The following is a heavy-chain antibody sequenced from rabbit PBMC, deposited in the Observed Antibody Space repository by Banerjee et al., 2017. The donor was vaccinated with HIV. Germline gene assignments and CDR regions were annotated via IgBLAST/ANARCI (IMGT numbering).Heavy chain of an antibody. Sequence: LEESGGGLVKPGGTLTLTCTVSGFSFSSNWICWVRQAPGKGLEWIACINAVTGKAVYASWAKGRFTFSKTSSTTVTLQMTSLTAADTATYFCARDGAGGSYFALWGQGTLVTVS. CDR3: ARDGAGGSYFAL. CDR2: INAVTGKA. CDR1: GFSFSSNW. V-gene: IGHV1S45*01. J-gene: IGHJ3*01. D-gene: IGHD8-1*01.